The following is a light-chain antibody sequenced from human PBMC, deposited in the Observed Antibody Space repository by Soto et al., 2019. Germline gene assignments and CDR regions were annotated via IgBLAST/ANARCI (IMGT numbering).Light chain of an antibody. CDR3: SSYTITSTLVI. CDR1: SSDVGTYDY. Sequence: QSVLTQPPSASGSPGQSVTISCTGTSSDVGTYDYVSWYQQHPGKAPKLMIYEVNKRPSGVSDRFSGSKSGNTASLTISGLQAEDEADYYCSSYTITSTLVIFGGGTKLTVL. J-gene: IGLJ2*01. V-gene: IGLV2-14*01. CDR2: EVN.